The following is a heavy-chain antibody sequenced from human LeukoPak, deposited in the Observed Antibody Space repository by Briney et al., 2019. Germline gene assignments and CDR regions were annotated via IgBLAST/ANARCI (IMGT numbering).Heavy chain of an antibody. CDR3: AAGWVCSGGSCYYYFDY. V-gene: IGHV1-58*02. J-gene: IGHJ4*02. CDR1: GFTFTSSA. CDR2: IVVGSGNT. D-gene: IGHD2-15*01. Sequence: SVKVSCKASGFTFTSSAMQWVRQARGQRLEWIGWIVVGSGNTNYAQKFQERVTIARDMSTSTAYMELSSLRSEDTAVYYCAAGWVCSGGSCYYYFDYWGQGTLVTVSS.